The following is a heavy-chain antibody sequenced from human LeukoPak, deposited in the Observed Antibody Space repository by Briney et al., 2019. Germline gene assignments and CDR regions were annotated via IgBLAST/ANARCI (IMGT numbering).Heavy chain of an antibody. J-gene: IGHJ5*02. CDR3: AKDGFLAVAGWFDP. CDR1: GYTFTGYY. V-gene: IGHV1-2*02. CDR2: INPNSGGT. D-gene: IGHD6-19*01. Sequence: ASVKVSCKASGYTFTGYYMHWVRQAPGQGLEWMGWINPNSGGTNYAQKFQGRVTMTRDTSISTAYMELSRLRSDDTAVYYCAKDGFLAVAGWFDPWGQGTLVTVSS.